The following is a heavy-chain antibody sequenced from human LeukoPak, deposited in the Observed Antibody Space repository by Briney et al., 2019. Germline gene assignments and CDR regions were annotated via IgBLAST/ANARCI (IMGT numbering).Heavy chain of an antibody. CDR1: GFTFSSYS. CDR2: ISSSSRYI. Sequence: GGSLRLSCAASGFTFSSYSMNWVRQAPGKGLEWVSSISSSSRYIYYADSVKGRFTISRDDAKNSLYLQMNSLRAEDTAVYYCARDLFPSTTAYFDYWGQGTLVTVSS. D-gene: IGHD4-11*01. CDR3: ARDLFPSTTAYFDY. J-gene: IGHJ4*02. V-gene: IGHV3-21*01.